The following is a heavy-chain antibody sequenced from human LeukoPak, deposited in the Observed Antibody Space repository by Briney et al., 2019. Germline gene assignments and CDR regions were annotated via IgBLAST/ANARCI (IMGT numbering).Heavy chain of an antibody. Sequence: GASVKVSCKASGYTFTGYYMHWVRQAPGQGLEWMGWINPNSGGTNYAQKFQGRVTMTRDTSISTAYMELSRLRSDDTAVYYCARSPPEIRKRFLEWLPTFYWYFDLWGRGTLVTVSS. CDR1: GYTFTGYY. CDR2: INPNSGGT. D-gene: IGHD3-3*01. V-gene: IGHV1-2*02. J-gene: IGHJ2*01. CDR3: ARSPPEIRKRFLEWLPTFYWYFDL.